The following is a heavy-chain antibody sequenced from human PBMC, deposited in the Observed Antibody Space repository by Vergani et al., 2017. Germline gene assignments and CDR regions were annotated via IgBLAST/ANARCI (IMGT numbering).Heavy chain of an antibody. V-gene: IGHV3-33*01. Sequence: QVQLVESGGGVVQPGRSLRLSCAASGFTFSSYGMHWVRQAPGKGLEWVAVIWYDGSNKYYADSVKCRFTISRDNSKNTLYLQMNSLRAEDTAVYYCARDPDYGDFPSQDAFDIWGQGTMVTVSS. D-gene: IGHD4-17*01. CDR3: ARDPDYGDFPSQDAFDI. CDR1: GFTFSSYG. CDR2: IWYDGSNK. J-gene: IGHJ3*02.